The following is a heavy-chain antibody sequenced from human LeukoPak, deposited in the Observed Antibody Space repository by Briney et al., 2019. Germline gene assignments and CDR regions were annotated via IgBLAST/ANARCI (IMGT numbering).Heavy chain of an antibody. V-gene: IGHV3-21*04. CDR2: ISGSNSYI. Sequence: GGSLRPSCAASGFTFSSYSMNWVRQAPGKGLEWVSSISGSNSYIYYADSMKGRFTISRDTSKNPLYLQMNSLRAEDTALYYCATNGGGDSGYGNFDYWGQGTLVTVSS. CDR3: ATNGGGDSGYGNFDY. J-gene: IGHJ4*02. D-gene: IGHD5-12*01. CDR1: GFTFSSYS.